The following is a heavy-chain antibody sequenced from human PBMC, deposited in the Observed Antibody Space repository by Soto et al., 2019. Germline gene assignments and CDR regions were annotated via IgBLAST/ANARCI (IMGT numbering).Heavy chain of an antibody. CDR3: ARVSDTSGYFLPY. Sequence: SETLSLTCAVYGGSFSDYYWTWIRQPPGKGLEWIGEINHSGSTNYNRALKTRVTTSVDTSKNQFSLKLTSVTAADTALYYCARVSDTSGYFLPYWGQGVLVTVSS. J-gene: IGHJ4*02. V-gene: IGHV4-34*01. CDR2: INHSGST. D-gene: IGHD3-22*01. CDR1: GGSFSDYY.